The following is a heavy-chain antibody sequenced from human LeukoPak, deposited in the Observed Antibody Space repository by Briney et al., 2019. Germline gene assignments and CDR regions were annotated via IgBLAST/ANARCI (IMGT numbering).Heavy chain of an antibody. J-gene: IGHJ4*02. CDR1: GYTFTSYD. V-gene: IGHV1-8*01. CDR3: ARGIAVSRWATGY. CDR2: MNPNSGNT. D-gene: IGHD6-19*01. Sequence: ASVKVSCKASGYTFTSYDINWVRQATGQGLEWMGWMNPNSGNTGYAQKFQGRVTMTRNTSISTAYMELSTLRSEDTAVYYCARGIAVSRWATGYWGQGTLVTVPS.